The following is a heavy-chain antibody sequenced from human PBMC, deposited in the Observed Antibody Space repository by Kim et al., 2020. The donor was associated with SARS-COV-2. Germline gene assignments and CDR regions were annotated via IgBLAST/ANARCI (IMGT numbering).Heavy chain of an antibody. J-gene: IGHJ4*02. CDR3: TTTGSGYSDY. V-gene: IGHV3-7*01. D-gene: IGHD3-3*01. CDR1: GFNFDAYW. Sequence: GGSLRLSCAASGFNFDAYWMTWVRQTPGKGLEWVANMNQDGSQKRYADSVKGRFSISRDNVKKSVVLQMESLRVEDTAVYYCTTTGSGYSDYWGQGLLVTVSS. CDR2: MNQDGSQK.